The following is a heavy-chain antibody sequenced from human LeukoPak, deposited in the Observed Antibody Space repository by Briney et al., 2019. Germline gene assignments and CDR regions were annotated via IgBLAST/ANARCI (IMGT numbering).Heavy chain of an antibody. J-gene: IGHJ4*02. Sequence: ASVKVSCKASGYTFTSYDINWVRQATGQGLEWMGWMNPNSGNTDYAQKFQGRVTMTRNTSISTAYMELSSLRSEDTAVYYCAREGAEDSSGYRDYWGQGTLVTISS. CDR1: GYTFTSYD. CDR2: MNPNSGNT. V-gene: IGHV1-8*01. CDR3: AREGAEDSSGYRDY. D-gene: IGHD3-22*01.